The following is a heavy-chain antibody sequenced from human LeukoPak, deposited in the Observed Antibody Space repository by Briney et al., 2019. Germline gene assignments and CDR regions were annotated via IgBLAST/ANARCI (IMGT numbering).Heavy chain of an antibody. V-gene: IGHV3-30*18. CDR3: AKDLLWLVPSNYYYYGMDV. D-gene: IGHD6-19*01. Sequence: ESGRSLRLSCAASGFTFSSYGMHWVRQAPGKGLEWVAVISYDGSNKYYADSVKGRFTISRDNSKNTLYLQMNSLRAEDTAVYYCAKDLLWLVPSNYYYYGMDVWGKGTTVTVSS. CDR1: GFTFSSYG. J-gene: IGHJ6*04. CDR2: ISYDGSNK.